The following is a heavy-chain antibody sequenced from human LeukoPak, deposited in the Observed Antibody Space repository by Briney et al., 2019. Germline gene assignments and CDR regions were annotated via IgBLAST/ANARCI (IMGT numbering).Heavy chain of an antibody. J-gene: IGHJ4*02. Sequence: KPSETLSLTCTVSGGSISSYYWSWIRQPAGKGLEWIGRIYTSGSTNYNPSLKSRVTMSVDTSKNQFSLKLSSVTAADTAVYYCARESNGPHFDWLFDYWGQGTLVTVSS. CDR3: ARESNGPHFDWLFDY. V-gene: IGHV4-4*07. CDR1: GGSISSYY. D-gene: IGHD3-9*01. CDR2: IYTSGST.